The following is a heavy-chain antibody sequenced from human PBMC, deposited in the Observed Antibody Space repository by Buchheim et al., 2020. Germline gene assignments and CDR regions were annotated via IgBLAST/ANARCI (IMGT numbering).Heavy chain of an antibody. V-gene: IGHV5-51*01. Sequence: EVQVVQSGAEVKKPGESLKISCKVSGDSFTSYWIGWVRQMPRKGLEWMGIIYPGDSDTRYSPSFQGQVTISADKSISADYLQWTSLKASDTAMYYCARHLGYCTSTTCYHRLDNWGQGTL. D-gene: IGHD2-2*01. CDR3: ARHLGYCTSTTCYHRLDN. CDR1: GDSFTSYW. J-gene: IGHJ4*02. CDR2: IYPGDSDT.